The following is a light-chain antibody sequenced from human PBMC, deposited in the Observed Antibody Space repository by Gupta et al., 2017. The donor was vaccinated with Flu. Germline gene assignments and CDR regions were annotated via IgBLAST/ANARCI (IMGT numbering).Light chain of an antibody. CDR3: QQYNSYPYT. CDR2: KAS. V-gene: IGKV1-5*03. CDR1: QSISSW. Sequence: EDRVTITCRASQSISSWLAWYQHKPGKAPKVLIYKASSLESGVPSRFSGSGSGTEFTLIISSLQPDDFATYFCQQYNSYPYTFGQGTKLEIK. J-gene: IGKJ2*01.